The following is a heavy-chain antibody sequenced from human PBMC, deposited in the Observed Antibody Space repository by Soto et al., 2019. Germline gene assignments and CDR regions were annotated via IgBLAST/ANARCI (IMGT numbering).Heavy chain of an antibody. CDR2: IIPIFGTA. CDR1: GVTFSSYA. V-gene: IGHV1-69*13. CDR3: ARANIVATNFDY. Sequence: SVKVSCKASGVTFSSYAISWVRQAPGQGLEWMGGIIPIFGTANYAQKFQGRVTITADESTSTAYMELSSLRSEDTAVYYCARANIVATNFDYWGQGTLVTVSS. J-gene: IGHJ4*02. D-gene: IGHD5-12*01.